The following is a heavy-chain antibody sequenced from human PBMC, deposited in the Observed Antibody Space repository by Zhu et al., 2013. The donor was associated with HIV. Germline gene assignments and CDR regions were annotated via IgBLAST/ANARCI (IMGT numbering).Heavy chain of an antibody. CDR2: IIPILGTS. J-gene: IGHJ1*01. Sequence: QVQLVQSGAEVKKPGSSVKVSCKASGGTFRNYGVNWVRQAPGQGLEWTGGIIPILGTSNYAQKFQGRLTISADELTSTVYMELTSLRSEDTAVYYCARSRTLEEAEYFQHWGQGTLVIVSS. V-gene: IGHV1-69*01. CDR1: GGTFRNYG. CDR3: ARSRTLEEAEYFQH. D-gene: IGHD1-1*01.